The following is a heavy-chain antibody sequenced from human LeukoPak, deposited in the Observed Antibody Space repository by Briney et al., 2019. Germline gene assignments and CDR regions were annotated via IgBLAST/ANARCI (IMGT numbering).Heavy chain of an antibody. Sequence: GGSLRLSCAASGFTFSSYSMNWVRQAPGKGLEWVSSISSSSSYIYYADSVKGRFTISRDNAKNSLYLQMNSLRAEDTAVYYCARDGGSHGPRIDYWGQGTLVTVSS. CDR3: ARDGGSHGPRIDY. CDR1: GFTFSSYS. CDR2: ISSSSSYI. D-gene: IGHD5-18*01. J-gene: IGHJ4*02. V-gene: IGHV3-21*01.